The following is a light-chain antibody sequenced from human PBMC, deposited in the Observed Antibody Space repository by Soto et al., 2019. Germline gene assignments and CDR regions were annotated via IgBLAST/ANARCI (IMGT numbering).Light chain of an antibody. Sequence: EIVLTQSPGTLSLSPGERATLSCRASQSVSSSYLAWYQQKPGQAPRLLIYGASSRATGIPDRFSGSGSGTDFTLTISRLEPEDFAVYYCQQYGSSLEGLTFGGGTKVEIK. CDR2: GAS. V-gene: IGKV3-20*01. CDR3: QQYGSSLEGLT. J-gene: IGKJ4*01. CDR1: QSVSSSY.